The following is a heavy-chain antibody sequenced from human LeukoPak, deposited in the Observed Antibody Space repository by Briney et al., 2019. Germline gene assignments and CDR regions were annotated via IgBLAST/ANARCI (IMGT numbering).Heavy chain of an antibody. J-gene: IGHJ6*02. D-gene: IGHD5-18*01. CDR2: IYTSGST. Sequence: SETLSLTCTVSGGSISSYYWSWIRQPAGKGLEWIGRIYTSGSTNYNPSLKSRVTISVDTSKNQFSLKLSSVTAADTAVYYCARGHGYSYGYDYYYYGMDVWGQGTTVTVSS. CDR3: ARGHGYSYGYDYYYYGMDV. CDR1: GGSISSYY. V-gene: IGHV4-4*07.